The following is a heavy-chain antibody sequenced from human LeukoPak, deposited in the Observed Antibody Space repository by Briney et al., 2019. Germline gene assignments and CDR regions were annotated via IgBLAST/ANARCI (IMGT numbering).Heavy chain of an antibody. J-gene: IGHJ4*02. V-gene: IGHV3-74*01. CDR1: RFTLSNYW. CDR2: INSDGSST. CDR3: ARDLAGSGYDGEFDN. Sequence: PGGSLRLSCAASRFTLSNYWMHWVRQAPGKGLVWVSRINSDGSSTNYADSVKGRFTISRDNAKKTLYLQMNSLSAEDTAVYYCARDLAGSGYDGEFDNWGQGTLVTVSS. D-gene: IGHD5-12*01.